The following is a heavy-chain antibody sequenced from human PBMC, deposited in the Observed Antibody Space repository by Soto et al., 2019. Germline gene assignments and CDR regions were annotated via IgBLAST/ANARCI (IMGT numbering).Heavy chain of an antibody. CDR1: GYTFTSYT. CDR2: INAGNGNT. CDR3: ARDIAARYYYYYYMDV. Sequence: XSVKVSYKASGYTFTSYTMHLGRQTPGQRLEWMGWINAGNGNTKYSQKFQGRVTITRDTSASTAYMELSSLRSEDTAVYYCARDIAARYYYYYYMDVWGKGTTVTVSS. D-gene: IGHD6-6*01. J-gene: IGHJ6*03. V-gene: IGHV1-3*01.